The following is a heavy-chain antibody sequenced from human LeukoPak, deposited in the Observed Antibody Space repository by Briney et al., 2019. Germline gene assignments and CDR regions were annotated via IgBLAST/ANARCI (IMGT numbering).Heavy chain of an antibody. J-gene: IGHJ5*01. CDR2: ISASGTT. CDR1: GGSVSSDS. CDR3: ARAPQQDLSFVGWFDS. V-gene: IGHV4-4*07. D-gene: IGHD6-13*01. Sequence: SETLSLTCTVAGGSVSSDSWNWIRLPAGKGLEWIGRISASGTTNYSPSLFSRVTMSVDTSGNKFSLKQNSVSAADTAVYFCARAPQQDLSFVGWFDSWGQGALVIVPS.